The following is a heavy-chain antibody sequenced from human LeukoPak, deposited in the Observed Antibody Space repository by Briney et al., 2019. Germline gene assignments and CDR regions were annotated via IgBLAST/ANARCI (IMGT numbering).Heavy chain of an antibody. V-gene: IGHV1-18*01. Sequence: ASVKVSCRASGYTFTSYGISWVRQAPGQGLEWMGWISAYNGNTNYAQKLQGRVTMTTDTSTSTAYMELRSLRSDDTAVYYCARSRGVSDVLLWFGEFDYWGQGTLVTVSS. J-gene: IGHJ4*02. CDR1: GYTFTSYG. D-gene: IGHD3-10*01. CDR3: ARSRGVSDVLLWFGEFDY. CDR2: ISAYNGNT.